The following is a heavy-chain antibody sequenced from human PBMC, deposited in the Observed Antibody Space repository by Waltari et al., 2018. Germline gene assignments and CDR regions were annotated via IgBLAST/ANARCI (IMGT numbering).Heavy chain of an antibody. J-gene: IGHJ4*02. CDR1: NAPFTSGVYF. Sequence: QLQLNMSGPGLVKPSETLSLTCAVSNAPFTSGVYFWGWIRQPPGKGLECVGVIYYSGTTFYNPSLKSPVTISVDKSKNLVSLRLRSVTAADTAVYYCVRQAPDSSGFFPNYFDSWGQGTLVTVSS. D-gene: IGHD3-22*01. CDR2: IYYSGTT. V-gene: IGHV4-39*01. CDR3: VRQAPDSSGFFPNYFDS.